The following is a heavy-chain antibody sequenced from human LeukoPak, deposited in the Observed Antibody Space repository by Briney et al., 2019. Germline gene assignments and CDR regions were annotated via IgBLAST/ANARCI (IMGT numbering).Heavy chain of an antibody. Sequence: ASVKVSCKASGYTFTSYGISWVRQAPGQGLEWMGWISAYNGNTNYAQKLQGRVTMTTDTSTSTAYMELSRLRSDDTAVYYWARNLDYYGSGSFFNITGQGTMVTVSS. CDR2: ISAYNGNT. V-gene: IGHV1-18*01. CDR3: ARNLDYYGSGSFFNI. CDR1: GYTFTSYG. D-gene: IGHD3-10*01. J-gene: IGHJ3*02.